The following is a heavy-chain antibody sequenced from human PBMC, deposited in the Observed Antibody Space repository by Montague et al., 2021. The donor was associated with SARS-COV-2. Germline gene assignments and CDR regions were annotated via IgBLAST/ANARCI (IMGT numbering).Heavy chain of an antibody. CDR2: IYYSGNT. Sequence: SETLSLTCAVYVGSFSGYYWSWIRQPPGKGLEWIGTIYYSGNTYSNPSLKNRVTISMDTSKSQVSLKINSVTAADTAVYFCASLGSPAYCGGDCYLRDYGMDVWGQGTRVTVSS. V-gene: IGHV4-34*01. CDR1: VGSFSGYY. D-gene: IGHD2-21*02. J-gene: IGHJ6*02. CDR3: ASLGSPAYCGGDCYLRDYGMDV.